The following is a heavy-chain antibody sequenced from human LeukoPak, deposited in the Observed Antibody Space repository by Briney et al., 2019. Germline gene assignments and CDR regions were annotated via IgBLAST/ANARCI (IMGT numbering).Heavy chain of an antibody. CDR1: GFTFSSYA. Sequence: PGGSLRLSCAAPGFTFSSYAMSWVRQAPGKGLEWVSAISGSGGSTYYADSVKGRFTISRDNSKNTLYLQMNSLRAEDTAVYYCAKLGRGPESAFDIWGQGTMVTVSS. J-gene: IGHJ3*02. CDR2: ISGSGGST. V-gene: IGHV3-23*01. CDR3: AKLGRGPESAFDI. D-gene: IGHD5-12*01.